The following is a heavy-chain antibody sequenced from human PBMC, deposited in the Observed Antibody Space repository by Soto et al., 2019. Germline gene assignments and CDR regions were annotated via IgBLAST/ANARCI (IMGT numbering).Heavy chain of an antibody. J-gene: IGHJ4*02. CDR2: IIPIFGTA. CDR3: ARAPSSYYYDSSGYYNY. Sequence: QVQLVQSGAEVKKPGSSVKVSCKASGGTFSSYAISWVRQAPGQGLEWMGGIIPIFGTANYAQKFQGRVTSTADESTRTASMELSSLRSEATAVYYCARAPSSYYYDSSGYYNYWGQGTLVTVSS. D-gene: IGHD3-22*01. CDR1: GGTFSSYA. V-gene: IGHV1-69*01.